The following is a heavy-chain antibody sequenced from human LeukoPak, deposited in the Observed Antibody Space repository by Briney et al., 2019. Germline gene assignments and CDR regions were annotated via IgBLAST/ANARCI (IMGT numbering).Heavy chain of an antibody. J-gene: IGHJ4*02. D-gene: IGHD3-22*01. CDR1: GCTFSSYT. Sequence: SVKVSCKASGCTFSSYTISWVRQAPGQGLEWMGRIIPILGIANYAQKFQGRVTITADKSTSTAYMELSSLRSEDTAVYYCAREGYYYDSSGYPRLDYWGQGTLVTVSS. CDR3: AREGYYYDSSGYPRLDY. CDR2: IIPILGIA. V-gene: IGHV1-69*04.